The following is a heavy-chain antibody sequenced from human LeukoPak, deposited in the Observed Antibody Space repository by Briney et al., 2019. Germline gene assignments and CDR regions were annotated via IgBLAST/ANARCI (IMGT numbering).Heavy chain of an antibody. CDR1: GYIFTSYY. D-gene: IGHD6-19*01. J-gene: IGHJ4*02. V-gene: IGHV1-46*01. Sequence: ASVKVSCMASGYIFTSYYIHWVRQAPGQGLEWMGIINPSGGTTNYAQKFQGRVTMTRDTSTSTVYMELSSLRSEDTAVYYCARFAVHRRLAVNGQFGLDYWGQGTLVTVSS. CDR2: INPSGGTT. CDR3: ARFAVHRRLAVNGQFGLDY.